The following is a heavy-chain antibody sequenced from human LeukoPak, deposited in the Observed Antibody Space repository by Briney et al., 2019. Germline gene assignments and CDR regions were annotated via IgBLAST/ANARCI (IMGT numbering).Heavy chain of an antibody. J-gene: IGHJ3*02. CDR2: ISYSGST. Sequence: SETLSLTCTVADDSFSSHSWTWIRQPPGKGLEWIGYISYSGSTNYNPYLKSRVTISVDTSKNQCSLKLSSVTAADTAVYFCARDPTTVTKGFDIWGQGTLVTVSS. CDR1: DDSFSSHS. V-gene: IGHV4-59*11. D-gene: IGHD4-17*01. CDR3: ARDPTTVTKGFDI.